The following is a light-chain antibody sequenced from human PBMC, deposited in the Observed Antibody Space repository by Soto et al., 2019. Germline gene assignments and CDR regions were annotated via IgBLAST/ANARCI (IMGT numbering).Light chain of an antibody. Sequence: IQMTHSPSTLSASEGDRVTIPCRASQSISSWLAWYQQKPGKAPKLLIYKASTLKSGVPSRFSGSGSGTEFTLTISSLQPDDFATYYCQHYNSYSEAFGQGTKVDIK. CDR3: QHYNSYSEA. CDR2: KAS. J-gene: IGKJ1*01. V-gene: IGKV1-5*03. CDR1: QSISSW.